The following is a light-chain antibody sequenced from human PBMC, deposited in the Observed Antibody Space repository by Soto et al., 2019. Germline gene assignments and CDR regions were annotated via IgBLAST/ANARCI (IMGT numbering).Light chain of an antibody. J-gene: IGKJ1*01. CDR3: QHYNSYGT. V-gene: IGKV1-5*03. CDR2: KAS. Sequence: VGDRVLIPCRASQTISSWLAWYQQKPGKAPKLLIYKASTLKTGVPSRFSGSGSGTEFTLTISSVQPDDFASYYCQHYNSYGTFGQGTKVDI. CDR1: QTISSW.